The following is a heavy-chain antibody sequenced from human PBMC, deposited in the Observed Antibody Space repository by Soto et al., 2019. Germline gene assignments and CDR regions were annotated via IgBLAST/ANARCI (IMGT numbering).Heavy chain of an antibody. CDR1: GVTFTNAW. CDR2: IKSNADGGTT. CDR3: ATDLGRRSSVWFDY. Sequence: EVQLVESGGDLVKPGGSLRISCTASGVTFTNAWMTWVRQVPGKGLEWVGRIKSNADGGTTDYPAPVKGRFTISRDESRKTLYLQMTSLKTDDTAVYYCATDLGRRSSVWFDYLCQGALVTVSS. V-gene: IGHV3-15*01. J-gene: IGHJ4*02. D-gene: IGHD2-2*01.